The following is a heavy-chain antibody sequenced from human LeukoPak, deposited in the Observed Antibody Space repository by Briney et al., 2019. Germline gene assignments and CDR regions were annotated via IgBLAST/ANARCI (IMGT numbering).Heavy chain of an antibody. CDR2: ISSSGSTI. Sequence: GSLRLSCAASGFTFSSYEMNWVRQAPGKGLEWVSYISSSGSTIYYADSVKGRFTISRDNAKNSLYLQMNSLRAEDTAVFYCAREDYITLVRGVTHYYFDDWGQGTLVTVSS. J-gene: IGHJ4*02. V-gene: IGHV3-48*03. D-gene: IGHD3-10*01. CDR3: AREDYITLVRGVTHYYFDD. CDR1: GFTFSSYE.